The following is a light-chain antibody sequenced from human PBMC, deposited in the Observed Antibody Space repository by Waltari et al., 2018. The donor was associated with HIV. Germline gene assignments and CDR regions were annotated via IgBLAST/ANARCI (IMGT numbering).Light chain of an antibody. CDR3: CSYAGGYTLV. J-gene: IGLJ3*02. Sequence: QSALTQPRSVSGSPGQSVTISCTGTISDVGGYNYVSGYQQHPGKAPKIMIYDVTKRPSGVADRFSGSKSGNTASLTISVLQAEDEADYFCCSYAGGYTLVFGGGTKLTVL. V-gene: IGLV2-11*01. CDR2: DVT. CDR1: ISDVGGYNY.